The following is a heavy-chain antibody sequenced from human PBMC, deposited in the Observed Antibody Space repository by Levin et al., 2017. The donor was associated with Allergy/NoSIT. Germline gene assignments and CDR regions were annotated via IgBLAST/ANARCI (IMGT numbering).Heavy chain of an antibody. CDR3: ARKARHIVVVTAIRPVWYFDL. V-gene: IGHV4-34*01. CDR1: NGSFSGSFSGYY. J-gene: IGHJ2*01. Sequence: PSETLSLTCAVYNGSFSGSFSGYYWSWIRQPPGKGLEWIGEINHSGSTNYNPSLKSRVTISIDTSKNQFFLKLSSVTAAATAVYYCARKARHIVVVTAIRPVWYFDLWGRGTLVTVSS. D-gene: IGHD2-21*02. CDR2: INHSGST.